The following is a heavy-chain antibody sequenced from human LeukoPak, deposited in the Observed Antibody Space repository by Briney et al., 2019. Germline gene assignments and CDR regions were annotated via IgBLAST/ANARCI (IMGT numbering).Heavy chain of an antibody. Sequence: GGSLRLSCAASGFTSSNAWMSWVRQAPGKGLEWLGGIKSKSDGGTTEYAASVKGRFTISRDDSKSIAYLQMNSLKTEDTAVYYCCSDGAFDIWGQGTMVTVSS. J-gene: IGHJ3*02. D-gene: IGHD5-24*01. CDR1: GFTSSNAW. CDR2: IKSKSDGGTT. V-gene: IGHV3-15*01. CDR3: CSDGAFDI.